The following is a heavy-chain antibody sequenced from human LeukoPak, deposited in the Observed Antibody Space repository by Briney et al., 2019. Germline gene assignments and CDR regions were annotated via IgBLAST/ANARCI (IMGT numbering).Heavy chain of an antibody. D-gene: IGHD3-10*01. Sequence: GGSLRLSCAASGFTFSSYGMHWVRQAPGKGLEWVAFIRYVGSNKYYADSVKGRFTISRDNSKNTLYLQMNSLRAEDTAVYYCAKDGDSSGSWATPNYYYYYMDVWGKGTTVTISS. J-gene: IGHJ6*03. V-gene: IGHV3-30*02. CDR2: IRYVGSNK. CDR1: GFTFSSYG. CDR3: AKDGDSSGSWATPNYYYYYMDV.